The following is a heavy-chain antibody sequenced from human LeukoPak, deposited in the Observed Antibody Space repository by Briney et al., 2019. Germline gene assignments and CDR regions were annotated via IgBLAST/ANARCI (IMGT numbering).Heavy chain of an antibody. CDR3: VREYSSSSGRAFDM. CDR2: ISTDGSSA. CDR1: GFTFSSYW. J-gene: IGHJ3*02. Sequence: GGSLRLSCAASGFTFSSYWMHWVRQAPGKGLVWVSRISTDGSSANSADSVKGRLTISRDNAKNTLYLQMNSLRAEDTAVYYCVREYSSSSGRAFDMWGQGTMVTVSP. D-gene: IGHD6-6*01. V-gene: IGHV3-74*01.